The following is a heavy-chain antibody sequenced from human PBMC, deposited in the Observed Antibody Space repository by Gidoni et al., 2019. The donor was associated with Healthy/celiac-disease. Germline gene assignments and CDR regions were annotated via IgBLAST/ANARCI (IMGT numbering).Heavy chain of an antibody. CDR1: GGSFSGYY. Sequence: QVQLQQWGAGLLKPSETLSLTCAVYGGSFSGYYWSWIRQPPGKGLEWIGEINHSGSTNYNPSLKSRVTISVDTSKTQFSLKLSSVTAADTAVYYCARGSSSSSVVDYWGQGTLVTVSS. D-gene: IGHD6-6*01. CDR3: ARGSSSSSVVDY. CDR2: INHSGST. V-gene: IGHV4-34*01. J-gene: IGHJ4*02.